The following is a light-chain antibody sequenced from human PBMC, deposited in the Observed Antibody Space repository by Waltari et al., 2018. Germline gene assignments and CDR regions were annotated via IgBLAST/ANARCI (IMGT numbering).Light chain of an antibody. Sequence: SSELTQDPAVSVALGRTVRITCHGDSLRSFFESWYQQKPGQAPVLVIYGKDNRPSGIPDRFSGSSSGNTASLTITGAQAEDEADYYCNSRDSSGKHYVFGTGTKVTVL. CDR2: GKD. CDR3: NSRDSSGKHYV. V-gene: IGLV3-19*01. J-gene: IGLJ1*01. CDR1: SLRSFF.